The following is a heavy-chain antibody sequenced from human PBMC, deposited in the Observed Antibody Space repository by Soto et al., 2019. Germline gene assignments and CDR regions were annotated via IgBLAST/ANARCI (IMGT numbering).Heavy chain of an antibody. CDR3: ARARGNDWYSDY. V-gene: IGHV4-31*03. Sequence: SETLSLTCTVSGGSISSGGYYWSWIRQHPGKGLEWIGYIYYSGSTYYNPSLKSRVTISVDTSKNQFSLKLSSVTAADTAVYHCARARGNDWYSDYWGQGTLVTVSS. J-gene: IGHJ4*02. D-gene: IGHD2-21*02. CDR2: IYYSGST. CDR1: GGSISSGGYY.